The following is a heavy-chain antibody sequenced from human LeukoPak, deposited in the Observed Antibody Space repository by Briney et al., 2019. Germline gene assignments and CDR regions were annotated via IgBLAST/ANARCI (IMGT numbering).Heavy chain of an antibody. V-gene: IGHV3-21*01. Sequence: PGGSLRLSCAASGFTFSSYSMNGVRQAPGKGREWVSSISSSSSYIYYADSVKGRFTISRDNAKNSLYLQMNSLRAEDTAVYYCARGPDSSGYCDYWGQGTLVTVSS. J-gene: IGHJ4*02. CDR3: ARGPDSSGYCDY. CDR2: ISSSSSYI. D-gene: IGHD3-22*01. CDR1: GFTFSSYS.